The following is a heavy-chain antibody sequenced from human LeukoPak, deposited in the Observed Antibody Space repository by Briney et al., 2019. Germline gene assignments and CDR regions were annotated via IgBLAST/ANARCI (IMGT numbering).Heavy chain of an antibody. D-gene: IGHD5-24*01. CDR1: GFTFSDYY. CDR3: ARDSLVEMATSDWYFDL. Sequence: PGRSLRLSCAASGFTFSDYYMSWIRQAPGKGLEGGSYISSSSSYTNYADSVKGRFTISRDNAKNSLYLQMNSLRAEDTAVYYCARDSLVEMATSDWYFDLWGRGTLVTVSS. CDR2: ISSSSSYT. V-gene: IGHV3-11*05. J-gene: IGHJ2*01.